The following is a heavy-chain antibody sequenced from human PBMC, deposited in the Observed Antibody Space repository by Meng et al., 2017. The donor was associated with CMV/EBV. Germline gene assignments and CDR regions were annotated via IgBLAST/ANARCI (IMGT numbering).Heavy chain of an antibody. J-gene: IGHJ4*02. D-gene: IGHD3-22*01. CDR1: GGSIRSTSYH. V-gene: IGHV4-39*07. CDR3: ARDGHDSSGYNFDY. CDR2: IYYSGRT. Sequence: SGGSIRSTSYHWGWIRQPPGKGLEWIGSIYYSGRTYYNPSLKSRVTISVDTSKNQFSLKLSSVTAADTAVYYCARDGHDSSGYNFDYWGQGTLVTVSS.